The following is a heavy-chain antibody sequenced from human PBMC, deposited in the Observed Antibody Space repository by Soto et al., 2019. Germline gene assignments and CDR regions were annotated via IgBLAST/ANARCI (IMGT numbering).Heavy chain of an antibody. J-gene: IGHJ5*02. CDR2: INPYSGGA. D-gene: IGHD3-10*01. CDR3: ARVIRRAYYNSPLDT. CDR1: GYTFTGYF. V-gene: IGHV1-2*02. Sequence: AAVKVSCKASGYTFTGYFMHWVRQAPGQGLEWMGWINPYSGGADYVQSFQGRVTMTRDTSISTVYMELSRLRFDATAVYYCARVIRRAYYNSPLDTWGQGTVVTVSS.